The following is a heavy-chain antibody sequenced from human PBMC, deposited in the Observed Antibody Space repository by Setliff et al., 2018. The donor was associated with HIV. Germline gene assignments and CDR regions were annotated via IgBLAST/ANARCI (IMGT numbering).Heavy chain of an antibody. CDR2: ISGYNADT. V-gene: IGHV1-18*01. CDR3: ARDNVRGPTNAMDV. D-gene: IGHD3-10*01. J-gene: IGHJ6*02. CDR1: GYRFSTFG. Sequence: ASVKVSCKASGYRFSTFGISWVRQAPGQGLEWMGWISGYNADTDYAQKFQGRVSMTTDISTNTAYMELRSLRFDDTAVYYCARDNVRGPTNAMDVWGQGTTVTVSS.